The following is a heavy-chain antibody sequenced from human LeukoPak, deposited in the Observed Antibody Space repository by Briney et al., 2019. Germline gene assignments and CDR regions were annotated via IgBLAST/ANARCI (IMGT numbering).Heavy chain of an antibody. CDR3: ARGAFHKGRISGRPASPTAHNWFDP. D-gene: IGHD6-25*01. Sequence: ASVKVSCKASGYTFTSYYMHWVRQAPGQGLEWMGIINPSGGSTSYAQKFQSRVTMTRDTSTSTVYMELSSLRSEDTAVYYCARGAFHKGRISGRPASPTAHNWFDPWGQGTLVTVSS. CDR1: GYTFTSYY. J-gene: IGHJ5*02. CDR2: INPSGGST. V-gene: IGHV1-46*01.